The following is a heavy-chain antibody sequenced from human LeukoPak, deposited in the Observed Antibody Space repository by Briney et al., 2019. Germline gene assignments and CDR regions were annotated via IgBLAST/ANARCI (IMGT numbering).Heavy chain of an antibody. Sequence: PGGSLRLSCADSGFTFSTYWMSWVRQAPGKGLEWVSGINWNGGSTGYADSVKGRFTISRDNAKNSLYLQMNSLRAEDMALYYCARCGGVFSYGSNWFDPWGQGTLVTVSS. J-gene: IGHJ5*02. CDR3: ARCGGVFSYGSNWFDP. V-gene: IGHV3-20*04. D-gene: IGHD5-18*01. CDR1: GFTFSTYW. CDR2: INWNGGST.